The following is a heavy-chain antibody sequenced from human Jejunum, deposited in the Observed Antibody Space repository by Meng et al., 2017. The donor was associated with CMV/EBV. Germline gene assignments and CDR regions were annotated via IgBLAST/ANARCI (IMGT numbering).Heavy chain of an antibody. Sequence: QVHLMQSGPGWKKPGASVRVSCKASGYTFGSYGICWVRQAPGQGLEWMGWFVNYVDTYPAPKFQGRVTMTTDTHTNTAFMELRSLTSDDTAVYYCASGTPGRSYCDYWGQGTLVTVSS. CDR1: GYTFGSYG. V-gene: IGHV1-18*01. D-gene: IGHD2-15*01. CDR3: ASGTPGRSYCDY. CDR2: FVNYVDT. J-gene: IGHJ4*02.